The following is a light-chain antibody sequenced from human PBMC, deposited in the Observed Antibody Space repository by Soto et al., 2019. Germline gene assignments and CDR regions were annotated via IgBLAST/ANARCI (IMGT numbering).Light chain of an antibody. Sequence: EIVLTQSPATLSLSPGERATLSCRVSQSVSNYLAWYQQKPGQAPRLLLYGAYNRATGIPDRFSGSGSGTDFTLTISRLEPEDFAVYYCQQYGTAPWTFGQGTKVDIK. V-gene: IGKV3-20*01. J-gene: IGKJ1*01. CDR2: GAY. CDR3: QQYGTAPWT. CDR1: QSVSNY.